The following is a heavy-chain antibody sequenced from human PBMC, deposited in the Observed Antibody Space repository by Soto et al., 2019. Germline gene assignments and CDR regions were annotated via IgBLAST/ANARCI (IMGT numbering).Heavy chain of an antibody. J-gene: IGHJ6*03. V-gene: IGHV3-48*01. Sequence: TFSRSPMNWVRQAPGKGLEWISYISSSSGTIYYADSVKGRFTISRDNAKNSLYLHMNSLRAEDTAVYYCARGGGSADYYYMDVWGKGTSVTVSS. D-gene: IGHD3-16*01. CDR3: ARGGGSADYYYMDV. CDR2: ISSSSGTI. CDR1: TFSRSP.